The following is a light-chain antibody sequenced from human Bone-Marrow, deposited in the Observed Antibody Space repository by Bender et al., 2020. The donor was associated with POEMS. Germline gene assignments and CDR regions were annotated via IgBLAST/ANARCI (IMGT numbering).Light chain of an antibody. Sequence: QSALTQPPSASGSPGQSVTISCAGSSSDVGGDNYVSWYQQHPGKAPQLIIYEVNKRPSGVPDRFSGSKSGNTASLTVSGLQTEDEADYFCDSYAGNSNFVFGTGTKVTVL. CDR2: EVN. J-gene: IGLJ1*01. V-gene: IGLV2-8*01. CDR1: SSDVGGDNY. CDR3: DSYAGNSNFV.